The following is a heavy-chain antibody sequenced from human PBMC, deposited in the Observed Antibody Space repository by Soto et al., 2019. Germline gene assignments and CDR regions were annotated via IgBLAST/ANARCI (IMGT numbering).Heavy chain of an antibody. J-gene: IGHJ4*02. CDR1: VASVRSGSYY. Sequence: KPLSPPSTFSVASVRSGSYYWSWIRQPPGKGLEWIGCIYYSGSTNYNPSLKSRVTISVDTSKNQFSLRLSSVTAADTAVYYCARESMAIFDFWGQGTLVTVSS. V-gene: IGHV4-61*01. CDR2: IYYSGST. CDR3: ARESMAIFDF.